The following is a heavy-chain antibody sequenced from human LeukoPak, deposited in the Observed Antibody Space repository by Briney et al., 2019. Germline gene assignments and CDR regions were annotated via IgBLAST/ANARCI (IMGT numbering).Heavy chain of an antibody. Sequence: GGSLRLSCAASGFLFGSYSMNWVRQAPGKGLEWISSISNSGVSIHYADSVKGRFTISRDNSKNTLYLQMNSLRAEDTAVYYCAKDLSYLTGPDYWGQGTLVTVSS. CDR3: AKDLSYLTGPDY. CDR2: ISNSGVSI. V-gene: IGHV3-21*01. J-gene: IGHJ4*02. CDR1: GFLFGSYS. D-gene: IGHD3-9*01.